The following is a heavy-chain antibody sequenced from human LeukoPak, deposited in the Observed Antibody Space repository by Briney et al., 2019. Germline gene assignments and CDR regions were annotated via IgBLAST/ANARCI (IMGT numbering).Heavy chain of an antibody. J-gene: IGHJ6*03. CDR2: ISAYNGNT. CDR3: ARVVYCSSTSCYTTYYMDV. Sequence: ASVKVSCKASGYTFTSYGISWVRQAPGQGLEWMGWISAYNGNTNYAQKLQVRVTMTTDTSTSTAYMELRSLRSDDTAVYYCARVVYCSSTSCYTTYYMDVWGKGTTVTVSS. V-gene: IGHV1-18*01. CDR1: GYTFTSYG. D-gene: IGHD2-2*02.